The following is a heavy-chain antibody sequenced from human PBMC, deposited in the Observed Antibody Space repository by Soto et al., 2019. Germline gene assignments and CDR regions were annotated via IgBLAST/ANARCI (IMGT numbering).Heavy chain of an antibody. CDR3: ARHFNFWSGSSRDFDP. J-gene: IGHJ5*02. CDR1: RFTLYSYS. Sequence: PSGSPRISCAASRFTLYSYSMNWARKTTGQGLDWVSSSSSSSSYIYYADSVKVRFTISRDNAKNSLYLQMNSLRADDTAVYDCARHFNFWSGSSRDFDPWGKGSLVNV. CDR2: SSSSSSYI. V-gene: IGHV3-21*01. D-gene: IGHD3-3*01.